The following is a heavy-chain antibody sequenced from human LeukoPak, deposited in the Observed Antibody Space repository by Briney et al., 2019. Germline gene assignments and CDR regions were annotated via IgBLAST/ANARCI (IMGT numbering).Heavy chain of an antibody. D-gene: IGHD3-22*01. Sequence: GGSLRLSCAASGFTFSSYAMHWVRQAPGKGLEWVAVVSYDGSNKYYADSVKGRFAISRDNSKNTLYLQMNSLRAEDTAVYYCAREAVRGYYDSSGYGLDYWGQGTLVTVSP. CDR2: VSYDGSNK. CDR3: AREAVRGYYDSSGYGLDY. J-gene: IGHJ4*02. V-gene: IGHV3-30*01. CDR1: GFTFSSYA.